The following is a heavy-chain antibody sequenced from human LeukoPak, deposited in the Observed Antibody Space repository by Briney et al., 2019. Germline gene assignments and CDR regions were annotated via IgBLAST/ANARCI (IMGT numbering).Heavy chain of an antibody. CDR2: IYPGDSDT. V-gene: IGHV5-51*01. J-gene: IGHJ5*02. CDR3: ARRITMVRGVILANWFDP. D-gene: IGHD3-10*01. Sequence: GESLKISCKDSGYSFTSYWIGWVRQMPGKGLEWMGIIYPGDSDTRYSPSFQGQVTISADKSISTAYPQWSSLKASDTAIYYCARRITMVRGVILANWFDPWGQGTLVTVSS. CDR1: GYSFTSYW.